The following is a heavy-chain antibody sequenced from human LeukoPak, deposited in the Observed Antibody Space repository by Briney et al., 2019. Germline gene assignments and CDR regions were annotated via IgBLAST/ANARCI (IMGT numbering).Heavy chain of an antibody. V-gene: IGHV1-18*01. CDR2: ISAYNGNT. D-gene: IGHD3-10*01. J-gene: IGHJ4*02. CDR1: GYTFTSYG. CDR3: ARVSLPRITMVRGVIIPPTDY. Sequence: GASVKVSCKASGYTFTSYGISWVRQAPGQGLEWMGWISAYNGNTNYAQKLQGRVTMTTDTSTSTAYMELRSLRSDDTAVYYCARVSLPRITMVRGVIIPPTDYWGQGTLVTVSS.